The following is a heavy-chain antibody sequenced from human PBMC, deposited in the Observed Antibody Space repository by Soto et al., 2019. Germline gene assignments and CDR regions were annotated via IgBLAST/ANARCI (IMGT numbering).Heavy chain of an antibody. CDR3: ARQRGNYFDY. Sequence: SETLSLTCNVSGVSIKSHYWAWIRQPPGKGLEWIGHIYYTGSTNYNPSLKSRVTMSVDTSKKQFSLKLTSVTAADTAVYYCARQRGNYFDYWGQGSLVTVSS. CDR2: IYYTGST. V-gene: IGHV4-59*11. D-gene: IGHD3-10*01. CDR1: GVSIKSHY. J-gene: IGHJ4*02.